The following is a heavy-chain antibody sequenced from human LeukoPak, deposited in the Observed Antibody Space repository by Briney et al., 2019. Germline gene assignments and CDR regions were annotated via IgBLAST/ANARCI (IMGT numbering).Heavy chain of an antibody. CDR2: IYYSGST. J-gene: IGHJ4*02. D-gene: IGHD5-18*01. Sequence: PSETLSLTCTVSGGSISSYYWSWIRQPPGKGLEWIGYIYYSGSTNYNPSLKSRVTISVDTSKNQFSLKLSSVTAADTAVYYCARRRGYSYGYYFDYWGQGTLVTVSS. V-gene: IGHV4-59*12. CDR1: GGSISSYY. CDR3: ARRRGYSYGYYFDY.